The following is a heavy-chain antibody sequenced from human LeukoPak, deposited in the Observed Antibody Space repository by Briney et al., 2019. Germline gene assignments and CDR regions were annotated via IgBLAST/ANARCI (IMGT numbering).Heavy chain of an antibody. J-gene: IGHJ6*02. CDR3: ARVHAGTTVTPIYYYYGMDV. D-gene: IGHD4-17*01. V-gene: IGHV3-30-3*01. CDR2: ISYDGSNK. CDR1: GFTFSSYA. Sequence: PGGSLRLSCAASGFTFSSYAMHWVRQAPGKGLEWVAVISYDGSNKYYADSVKGRFTISRDNSKNTLYLQMNSLRAEDTAVYYCARVHAGTTVTPIYYYYGMDVWGQGTTVTVSS.